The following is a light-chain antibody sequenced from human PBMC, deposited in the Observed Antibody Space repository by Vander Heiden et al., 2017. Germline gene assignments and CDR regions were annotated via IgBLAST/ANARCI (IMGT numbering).Light chain of an antibody. CDR3: QAWDSSVYVV. Sequence: SFELTQPPSVSVSPGQTASITCSGHKLGDKFASWYQQMPGQSPVLVIYQNDKRPSGIPERFSGFNSVNTATLTVTGTQDVDEADYYCQAWDSSVYVVFGGGTKLAVL. CDR1: KLGDKF. CDR2: QND. J-gene: IGLJ2*01. V-gene: IGLV3-1*01.